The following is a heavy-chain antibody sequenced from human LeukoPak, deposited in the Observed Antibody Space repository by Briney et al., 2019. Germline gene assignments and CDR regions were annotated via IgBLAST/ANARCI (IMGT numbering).Heavy chain of an antibody. V-gene: IGHV3-23*01. CDR1: GFTFSSYA. Sequence: GGSLRLSCAASGFTFSSYAMSWVRQAPGKGLEWVSAISGSGGSTYYADSVKGRFTISRDNPKNTLYLQMNSLRAEDTAVYYCAKYLRYYDSSGYYRYFDYWGQGTLVTVSS. CDR3: AKYLRYYDSSGYYRYFDY. CDR2: ISGSGGST. J-gene: IGHJ4*02. D-gene: IGHD3-22*01.